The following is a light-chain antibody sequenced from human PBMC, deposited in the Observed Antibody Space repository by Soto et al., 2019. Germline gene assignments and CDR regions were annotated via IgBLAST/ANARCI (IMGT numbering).Light chain of an antibody. Sequence: EIVLTQSPGILSLSPGERATLSCRASQSVSNSYLAWYQQKPGQAPRLLMYAASNRATGIPDRFSGSGSGTDFTLTISRLEPEDFAVYYCQQFPTLTFGQGTKVEIK. V-gene: IGKV3-20*01. CDR2: AAS. CDR3: QQFPTLT. J-gene: IGKJ1*01. CDR1: QSVSNSY.